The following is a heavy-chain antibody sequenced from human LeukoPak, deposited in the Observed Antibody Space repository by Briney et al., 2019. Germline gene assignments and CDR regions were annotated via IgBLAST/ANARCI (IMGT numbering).Heavy chain of an antibody. Sequence: PSETLSLTCTVSGGSISSSSYYWGWIRQPPGKGLEWIGSIYYSGSTYYNPSLKSRVTISVDTSKNQFSLKLSSVTAADTAVYYCARLTSSGWQDCWGQGTLVTVSS. J-gene: IGHJ4*02. V-gene: IGHV4-39*01. CDR1: GGSISSSSYY. D-gene: IGHD6-19*01. CDR3: ARLTSSGWQDC. CDR2: IYYSGST.